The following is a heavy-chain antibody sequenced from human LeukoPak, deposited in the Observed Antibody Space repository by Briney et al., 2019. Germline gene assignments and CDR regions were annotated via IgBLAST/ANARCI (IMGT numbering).Heavy chain of an antibody. Sequence: PSETLSLTCTVSGGSISSYYWSWIRQPPGKGLEWIGYIYYSGSTNYNPFLKSRVTIPVDTSKNQFSLKLSSVTAADTAVYYCARGQWGIAPDYYYYYGMDVWGQGTTVTVSS. V-gene: IGHV4-59*01. CDR2: IYYSGST. CDR1: GGSISSYY. J-gene: IGHJ6*02. CDR3: ARGQWGIAPDYYYYYGMDV. D-gene: IGHD6-13*01.